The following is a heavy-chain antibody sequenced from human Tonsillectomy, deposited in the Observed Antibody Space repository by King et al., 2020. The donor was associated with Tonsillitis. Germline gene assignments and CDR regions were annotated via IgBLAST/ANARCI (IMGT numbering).Heavy chain of an antibody. CDR3: ARARRLGNAFDI. Sequence: VQLVESGGGVVQPGRSLRLSCAASGFTFSPYAMHWVRQAPGKGLEWVALISYYGSKKYYPDSVKGRFTISRDNSKNTLYLQMNSLRAEDTAVYYCARARRLGNAFDIWGQGTMVIVSS. CDR1: GFTFSPYA. CDR2: ISYYGSKK. D-gene: IGHD7-27*01. V-gene: IGHV3-30*01. J-gene: IGHJ3*02.